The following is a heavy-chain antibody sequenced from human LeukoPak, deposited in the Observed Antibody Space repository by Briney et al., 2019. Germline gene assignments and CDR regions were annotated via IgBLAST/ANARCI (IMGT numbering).Heavy chain of an antibody. CDR3: AKRFYVGASIPFFDY. J-gene: IGHJ4*02. D-gene: IGHD1-26*01. CDR1: GGSISSYY. CDR2: IYYSGST. V-gene: IGHV4-59*01. Sequence: TSETLSLTCTVSGGSISSYYWSWIRQPPGKGLEWIGYIYYSGSTNYNPSLKSRVTISVDTSKNQFSLKLSSVTAADTAVYYCAKRFYVGASIPFFDYWGQGTLVTVSS.